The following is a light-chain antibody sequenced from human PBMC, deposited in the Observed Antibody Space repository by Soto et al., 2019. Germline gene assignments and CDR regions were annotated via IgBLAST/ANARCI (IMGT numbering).Light chain of an antibody. J-gene: IGKJ1*01. CDR3: QQYRSWPRT. Sequence: EIVLTQSPAALSVSPGGRATLSCRASQDVMYDLAWYQQKPGQAPRLLVYGASTRATDAPPRFRGSGSGREFSLTISSLQSEEFATYYCQQYRSWPRTFGQGPRVEIK. V-gene: IGKV3-15*01. CDR1: QDVMYD. CDR2: GAS.